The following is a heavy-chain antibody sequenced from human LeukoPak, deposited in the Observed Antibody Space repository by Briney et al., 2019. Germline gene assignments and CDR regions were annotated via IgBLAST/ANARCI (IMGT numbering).Heavy chain of an antibody. CDR2: IKQDGSEK. J-gene: IGHJ6*02. CDR1: GFTFSSYW. D-gene: IGHD3-16*01. V-gene: IGHV3-7*01. CDR3: ARQWGMTHMNYYYYGMDV. Sequence: PGGSLRLSCAASGFTFSSYWMSWVRQAPGKGLEWVANIKQDGSEKYYVDSVKGRFTISRDNAKNSLYLQMNSLRAEDTAVYYCARQWGMTHMNYYYYGMDVWGQGTTVTVSS.